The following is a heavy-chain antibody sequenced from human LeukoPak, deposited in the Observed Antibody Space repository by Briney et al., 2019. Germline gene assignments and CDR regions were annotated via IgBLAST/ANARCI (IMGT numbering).Heavy chain of an antibody. CDR1: GFTFSSYS. CDR2: ISSSSSYI. Sequence: PGGSLRLSCAASGFTFSSYSMNWVRQAPGKGLEWASSISSSSSYIYYADSVKGRFTISRDNAKNSLYLQMNSLRAEDTAVYYCARVSSSWEYKDAFDIWGQGTMVTVSS. J-gene: IGHJ3*02. V-gene: IGHV3-21*01. D-gene: IGHD6-13*01. CDR3: ARVSSSWEYKDAFDI.